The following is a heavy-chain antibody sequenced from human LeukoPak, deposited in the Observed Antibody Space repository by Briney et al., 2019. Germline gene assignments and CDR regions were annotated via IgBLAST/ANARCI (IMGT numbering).Heavy chain of an antibody. D-gene: IGHD6-19*01. Sequence: GGSLRLSCGASGLVFSNNGMHWVRQAPGKGVEWVAFLRYDAANRYYADSVKGRFTISRDNSKKTVYLEMDSLRSEDTAIYHCAKDIAVSDSYFDYWGQGTLVTVSS. CDR3: AKDIAVSDSYFDY. CDR1: GLVFSNNG. CDR2: LRYDAANR. V-gene: IGHV3-30*02. J-gene: IGHJ4*02.